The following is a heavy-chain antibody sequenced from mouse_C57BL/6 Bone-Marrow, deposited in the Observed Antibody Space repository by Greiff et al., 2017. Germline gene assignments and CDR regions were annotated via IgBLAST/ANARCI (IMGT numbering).Heavy chain of an antibody. CDR2: IDPENGDN. CDR1: GFNIKDDY. D-gene: IGHD2-5*01. CDR3: FPANYSNYDWFAY. Sequence: EVKLQQSGAELVRPGASVKLSCTASGFNIKDDYMHWVKQRPEKGLEWIGWIDPENGDNEYASKFQGKDAITADTSSHTDYLQLSSLTSEDTAVYFCFPANYSNYDWFAYWGQGTLVTVSA. J-gene: IGHJ3*01. V-gene: IGHV14-4*01.